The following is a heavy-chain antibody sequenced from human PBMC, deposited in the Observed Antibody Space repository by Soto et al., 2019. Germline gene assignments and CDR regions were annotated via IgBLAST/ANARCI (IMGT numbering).Heavy chain of an antibody. CDR1: GGSFSGYY. Sequence: PSETLSLTCAVYGGSFSGYYWSWIRQPPGKGLDWIGDINHSGSTNYNPSLKSRVTLSVDTSKNQFSLKLSSVTAADTALYYCARGRPQWRRDNWFDPWGQGTLVTVSS. CDR2: INHSGST. J-gene: IGHJ5*02. D-gene: IGHD6-19*01. CDR3: ARGRPQWRRDNWFDP. V-gene: IGHV4-34*01.